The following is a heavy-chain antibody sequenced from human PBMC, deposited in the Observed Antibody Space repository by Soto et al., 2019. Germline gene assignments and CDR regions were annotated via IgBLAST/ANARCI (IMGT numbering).Heavy chain of an antibody. CDR3: ARGTIVATIRPYYYGMDV. J-gene: IGHJ6*02. Sequence: QVQLVQSGAEVKKPGASVKVSCKASDYTFTSYDISWVRQAPGQGLEWMGWISAYNGNTNYAQKLQGRVTMTTDTSTSTAYMELRSLRSDDTAVYYCARGTIVATIRPYYYGMDVWGQGTTVTVSS. CDR2: ISAYNGNT. V-gene: IGHV1-18*01. CDR1: DYTFTSYD. D-gene: IGHD5-12*01.